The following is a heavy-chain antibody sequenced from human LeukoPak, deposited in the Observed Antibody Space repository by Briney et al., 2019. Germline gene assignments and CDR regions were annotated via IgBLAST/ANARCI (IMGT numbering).Heavy chain of an antibody. CDR1: GYTFTGYG. J-gene: IGHJ4*02. CDR2: ISAYNGNT. D-gene: IGHD5-18*01. CDR3: ARGSSGYSYGYAVDY. V-gene: IGHV1-18*04. Sequence: AASVKVSCKASGYTFTGYGISRVRQAPGQGLEWMGWISAYNGNTNYAQKLQGRVTMTTDTSTSTAYMELRSLRSDDTAVYYCARGSSGYSYGYAVDYWGQGTLVTVSS.